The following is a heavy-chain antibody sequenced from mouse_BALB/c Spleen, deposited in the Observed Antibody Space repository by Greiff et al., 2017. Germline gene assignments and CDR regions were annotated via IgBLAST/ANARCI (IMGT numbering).Heavy chain of an antibody. CDR1: GFTFSSYG. V-gene: IGHV5-6*01. Sequence: EVQLVESGGDLVKPGGSLKLSCAASGFTFSSYGMSWVRQTPDKRLEWVATISSGGSYTYYPDSVKGRFTISRDNAKNTLYLQMSSLKSEDTAMYYCARRGYGKGDYAMDYWGQGTSVTVSS. CDR2: ISSGGSYT. J-gene: IGHJ4*01. CDR3: ARRGYGKGDYAMDY. D-gene: IGHD1-1*01.